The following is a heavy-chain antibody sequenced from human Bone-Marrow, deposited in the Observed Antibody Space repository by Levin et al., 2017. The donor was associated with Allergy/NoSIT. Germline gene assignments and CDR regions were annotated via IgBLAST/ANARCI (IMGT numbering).Heavy chain of an antibody. J-gene: IGHJ4*02. V-gene: IGHV3-23*01. CDR3: AKAPVNSPLSHFYY. CDR2: LDASGGAI. Sequence: GGSLRLSCAASGFTFGTSAMSWVRQAPGKGLEWVSGLDASGGAIYYADSVKGRFTISRDNSKNALYLHMSSLRAEDTAVYYCAKAPVNSPLSHFYYWGQGTLVIVSS. CDR1: GFTFGTSA. D-gene: IGHD2/OR15-2a*01.